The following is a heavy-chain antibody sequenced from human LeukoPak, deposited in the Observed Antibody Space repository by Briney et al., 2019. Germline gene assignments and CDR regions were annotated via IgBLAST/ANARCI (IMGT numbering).Heavy chain of an antibody. D-gene: IGHD3-3*01. Sequence: SETLSLTCAVYGGSFSGYYWSWIRQPPGKGLEWIGEINHSGSTNYNPSLKSRVTISVDTSKNQFSQKLSSVTAADTAVYYCARAGYYDFWSGIVERYYYYGMDVWGQGTTVTVSS. V-gene: IGHV4-34*01. CDR1: GGSFSGYY. CDR2: INHSGST. CDR3: ARAGYYDFWSGIVERYYYYGMDV. J-gene: IGHJ6*02.